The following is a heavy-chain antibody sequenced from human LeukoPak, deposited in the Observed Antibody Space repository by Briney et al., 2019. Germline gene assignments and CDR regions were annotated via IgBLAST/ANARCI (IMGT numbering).Heavy chain of an antibody. J-gene: IGHJ4*02. Sequence: SETLSLTCTVPGGSIRSYYWSWIRQPPGKGLEWIGSIYYIGSTKYNPSFKSRVTISVDTSKNQFSLRLTSVTAADTAVYYCARVVAAATYYFDYWGQGTLVTVSS. CDR2: IYYIGST. CDR1: GGSIRSYY. CDR3: ARVVAAATYYFDY. V-gene: IGHV4-59*01. D-gene: IGHD6-13*01.